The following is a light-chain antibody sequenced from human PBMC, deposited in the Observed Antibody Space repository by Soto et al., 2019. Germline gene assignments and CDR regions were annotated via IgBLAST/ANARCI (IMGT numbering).Light chain of an antibody. V-gene: IGLV2-14*01. CDR1: SSDVGGYNY. CDR3: SSYTSSSTRYYV. Sequence: QSVLTQPASVSGSPGQSITISCTGTSSDVGGYNYVSWYQQHPGKAPKLMIYDVSNRPSGVSNRFSDSKSGNTASLTISGLQAEDEADYYCSSYTSSSTRYYVFGTGTKVTVL. CDR2: DVS. J-gene: IGLJ1*01.